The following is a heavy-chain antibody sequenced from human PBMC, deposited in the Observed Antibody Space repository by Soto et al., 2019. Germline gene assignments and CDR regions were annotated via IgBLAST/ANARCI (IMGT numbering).Heavy chain of an antibody. J-gene: IGHJ3*02. V-gene: IGHV3-30*03. D-gene: IGHD3-10*02. Sequence: ESGGGVVQPGRSLRLSCAASGFTFSSCGMHWVRQAPGKGLEWVTVISYDATNKYYADSVKGRFTISRDNSKNTLYLQMNSLRAEDTAVYYCVADYVATDTFDIWGPGTMVTVSS. CDR2: ISYDATNK. CDR3: VADYVATDTFDI. CDR1: GFTFSSCG.